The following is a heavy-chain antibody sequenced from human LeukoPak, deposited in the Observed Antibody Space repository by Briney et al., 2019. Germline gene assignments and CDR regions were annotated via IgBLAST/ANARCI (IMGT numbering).Heavy chain of an antibody. Sequence: KSGESLKISCKGSGYSFTSYWIGWVRQMPGKGLEWMGIIYPGDSDTRYSPSFQGQVTISADKSISTAYLQWSSLKASDTAMYYCARRGSGGWSLTAFDIWGQGTMVTVSS. CDR3: ARRGSGGWSLTAFDI. J-gene: IGHJ3*02. CDR2: IYPGDSDT. CDR1: GYSFTSYW. D-gene: IGHD6-19*01. V-gene: IGHV5-51*01.